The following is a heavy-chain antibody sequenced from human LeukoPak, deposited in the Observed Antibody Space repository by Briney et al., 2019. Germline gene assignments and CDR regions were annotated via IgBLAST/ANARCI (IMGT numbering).Heavy chain of an antibody. J-gene: IGHJ4*02. V-gene: IGHV3-30-3*01. CDR3: ASPTRTGYSSGWLGFDY. CDR1: GFTFSSYA. CDR2: MSSDGNNK. Sequence: GGSLRLSCAASGFTFSSYAMHWVRQAPGKGLEWVAVMSSDGNNKYYADSVKGRFTISRDNSKNTVYLQMNSLRTEDTAVYYCASPTRTGYSSGWLGFDYRGQGTLVTVSS. D-gene: IGHD6-19*01.